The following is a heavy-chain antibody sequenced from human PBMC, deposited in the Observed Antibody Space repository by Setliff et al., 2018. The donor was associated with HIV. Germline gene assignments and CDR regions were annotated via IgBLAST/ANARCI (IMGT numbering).Heavy chain of an antibody. CDR1: GGTFSSYV. J-gene: IGHJ4*02. CDR2: IIPMYGVA. Sequence: ASVKVSCKASGGTFSSYVISWVRQAPGQGPEWTGGIIPMYGVANYAQRFQGRVTITADHSTTTTYMELTSLRADDTAVYYCVRVGPWYYARSGYLASWDYWGQGTLVTVSS. CDR3: VRVGPWYYARSGYLASWDY. V-gene: IGHV1-69*10. D-gene: IGHD3-22*01.